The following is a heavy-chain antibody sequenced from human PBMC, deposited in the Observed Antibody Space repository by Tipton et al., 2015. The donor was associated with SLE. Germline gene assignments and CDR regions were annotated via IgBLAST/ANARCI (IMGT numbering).Heavy chain of an antibody. CDR2: ISWNSGSI. CDR3: AKALQYYDFWSGYGNAFDL. D-gene: IGHD3-3*01. J-gene: IGHJ3*01. Sequence: SLRLSCAVSGLTFSDYYMNWIRQAPGKGLEWVSGISWNSGSIGYGDSVKGRFTISRDNAKNSLYLQMTRLRTEDTALYYCAKALQYYDFWSGYGNAFDLWGLGTMVTVSS. CDR1: GLTFSDYY. V-gene: IGHV3-9*01.